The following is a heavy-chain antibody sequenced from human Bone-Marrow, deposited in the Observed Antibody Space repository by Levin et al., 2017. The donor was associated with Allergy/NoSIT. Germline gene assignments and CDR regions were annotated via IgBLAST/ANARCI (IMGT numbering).Heavy chain of an antibody. J-gene: IGHJ4*02. Sequence: GESLKISCAVSGFIFDNYGMHWVRQAPGKGLDWVAVISFDGGKKLYADSVKGRFVVSRDNSKNMVYLQMSSLRAEDMAIYYCAKDRGGDSGSAYGGIDNWGQGTLVTVSS. V-gene: IGHV3-30*18. CDR3: AKDRGGDSGSAYGGIDN. D-gene: IGHD3-10*01. CDR2: ISFDGGKK. CDR1: GFIFDNYG.